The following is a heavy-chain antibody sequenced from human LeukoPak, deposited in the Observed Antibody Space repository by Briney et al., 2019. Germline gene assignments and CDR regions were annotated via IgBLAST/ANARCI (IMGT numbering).Heavy chain of an antibody. D-gene: IGHD6-19*01. CDR1: GGSISSYY. V-gene: IGHV4-59*08. CDR2: IYYSGST. Sequence: SETLSLTCTVSGGSISSYYWSWIRQPPGKGLEWIGYIYYSGSTNYNPSLKSRVTISVDTSKNQFSLKLSSVTAADTAVYYCASGSSILADYWGQGTLVTVSS. J-gene: IGHJ4*02. CDR3: ASGSSILADY.